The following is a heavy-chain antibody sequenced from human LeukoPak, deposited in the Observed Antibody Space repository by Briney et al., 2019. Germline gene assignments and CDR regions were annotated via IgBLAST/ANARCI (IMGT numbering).Heavy chain of an antibody. J-gene: IGHJ6*03. CDR1: GYSISSGYY. CDR3: ARGGRYGDYVDYYYYMDV. Sequence: SETLSLTCTVSGYSISSGYYWGWIRQPPGKGLEWIGSIYHSGSTNYNPSLKSRVTISVDTSKNQFSLKLSSVTAADTAVYYCARGGRYGDYVDYYYYMDVWGKGTTVTISS. V-gene: IGHV4-38-2*02. D-gene: IGHD4-17*01. CDR2: IYHSGST.